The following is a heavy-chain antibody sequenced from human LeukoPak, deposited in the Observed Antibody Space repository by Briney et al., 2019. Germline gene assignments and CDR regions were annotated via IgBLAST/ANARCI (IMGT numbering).Heavy chain of an antibody. CDR1: GGSFSGYY. CDR3: ARPRRYGSGPRENWFDP. D-gene: IGHD2-15*01. J-gene: IGHJ5*02. Sequence: PSETLSLTCAVYGGSFSGYYWSWIRQPPGKGLEWIGEINHSGSTNYNPSLKSRVTISVDTSKNQFSLKLSSVTAADTAVYYCARPRRYGSGPRENWFDPWGQGTLVTVSS. CDR2: INHSGST. V-gene: IGHV4-34*01.